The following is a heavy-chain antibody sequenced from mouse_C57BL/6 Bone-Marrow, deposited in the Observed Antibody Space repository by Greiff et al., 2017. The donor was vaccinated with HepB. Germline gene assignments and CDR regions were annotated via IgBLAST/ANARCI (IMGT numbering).Heavy chain of an antibody. CDR2: IRNKANNHAT. V-gene: IGHV6-6*01. CDR3: TRGLRWGWYFDV. D-gene: IGHD2-4*01. J-gene: IGHJ1*03. Sequence: EVKLVESGGGLVQPGGSMKLSCAASGFTFSDAWMDWVRQSPEKGLEWVAEIRNKANNHATYYAESVKGRFTISRDDSKSSVYLQMNSLRAEDTGIYYCTRGLRWGWYFDVWGTGTTVTVSS. CDR1: GFTFSDAW.